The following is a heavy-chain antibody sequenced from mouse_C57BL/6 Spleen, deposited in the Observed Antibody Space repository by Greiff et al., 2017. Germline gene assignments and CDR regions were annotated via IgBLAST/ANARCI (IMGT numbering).Heavy chain of an antibody. J-gene: IGHJ4*01. D-gene: IGHD3-1*01. CDR1: GHAFSSSW. Sequence: QVQLQQSGPELVKPGASVKISCKASGHAFSSSWMNWVKQRPGKGLEWIGRIYPGDGDTNYNGKFKGKATLTADKSSSTAYMQLSSLTSEDSAVYFCARSGGNYAMDYWGQGTSVTVSS. CDR2: IYPGDGDT. V-gene: IGHV1-82*01. CDR3: ARSGGNYAMDY.